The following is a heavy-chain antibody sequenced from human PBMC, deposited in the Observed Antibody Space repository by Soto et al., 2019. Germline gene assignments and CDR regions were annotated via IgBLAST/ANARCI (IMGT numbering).Heavy chain of an antibody. CDR1: AGSVTSDPYY. D-gene: IGHD2-15*01. J-gene: IGHJ5*02. V-gene: IGHV4-31*03. Sequence: QVQLQQSGPGLVKPSETLSLTCTVPAGSVTSDPYYWTWVRRRPGKGLEWIGYIYYTGRTYYSPSLRSRVSISRDTSKNQFSLRLTSVTAADTAVYYCAAQGGLESRYFYALFAWGQGTLVTVSS. CDR2: IYYTGRT. CDR3: AAQGGLESRYFYALFA.